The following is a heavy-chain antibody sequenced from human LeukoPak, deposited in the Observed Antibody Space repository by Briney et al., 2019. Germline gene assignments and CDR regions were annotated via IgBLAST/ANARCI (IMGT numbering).Heavy chain of an antibody. J-gene: IGHJ4*02. CDR2: IYYSGST. V-gene: IGHV4-39*07. D-gene: IGHD3-22*01. CDR1: GGSISSSSYY. CDR3: ARVEVVVVITTWYYFDY. Sequence: PSGTLSLTCAVSGGSISSSSYYWGWIRQPPGKGLEWIGSIYYSGSTYYNPSLKSRVTISVDTSKNQFSLKLSSVTAADTAVYYCARVEVVVVITTWYYFDYWGQGTLVTVSS.